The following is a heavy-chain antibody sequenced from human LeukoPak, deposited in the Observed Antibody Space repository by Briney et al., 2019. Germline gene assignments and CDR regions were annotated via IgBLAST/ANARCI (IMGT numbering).Heavy chain of an antibody. CDR1: GFTFSRYA. J-gene: IGHJ4*02. V-gene: IGHV3-23*01. Sequence: PGGSLRLSCAASGFTFSRYAMSWVRQAPGKGLEWVSTISGSGASTYYADSVQGRFTISRDNSKNTLYLQMNNLRAEDTAVYYCAKDGPQKYFDYHSSDYWGRGTPVTVSS. CDR2: ISGSGAST. CDR3: AKDGPQKYFDYHSSDY. D-gene: IGHD3-9*01.